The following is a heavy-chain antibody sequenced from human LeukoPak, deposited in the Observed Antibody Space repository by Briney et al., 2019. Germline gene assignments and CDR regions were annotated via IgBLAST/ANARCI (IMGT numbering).Heavy chain of an antibody. CDR1: GFTFSSYA. CDR2: ISYDGSNK. J-gene: IGHJ3*02. CDR3: ARGNLRIQLWFSAFDI. Sequence: QTGGSLRLSCAASGFTFSSYAMHWVRQAPGKGLEWVAVISYDGSNKYYADSVKGRFTISRDNSKNTLYLQVNSLRAEDTAVYYCARGNLRIQLWFSAFDIWGQGTMVTVSS. V-gene: IGHV3-30*04. D-gene: IGHD5-18*01.